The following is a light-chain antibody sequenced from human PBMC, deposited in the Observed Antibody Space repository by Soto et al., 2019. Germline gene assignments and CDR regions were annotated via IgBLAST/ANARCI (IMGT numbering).Light chain of an antibody. V-gene: IGLV2-14*01. CDR2: DVS. J-gene: IGLJ1*01. Sequence: QSALTQPASVSGSPGQSITISCTGTSSDVGGYNYVSWYQQHPGKAPKLMIYDVSNRPSGVSNRFSGSKSVNTASLTISGVQAEDEADYYCRSYTSSSTLVFGTGTKLTVL. CDR3: RSYTSSSTLV. CDR1: SSDVGGYNY.